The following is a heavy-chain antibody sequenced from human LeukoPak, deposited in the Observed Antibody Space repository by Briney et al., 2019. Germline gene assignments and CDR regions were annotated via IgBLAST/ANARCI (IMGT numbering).Heavy chain of an antibody. V-gene: IGHV3-74*01. CDR3: ASPGYYCDSSGYSLFP. J-gene: IGHJ5*02. Sequence: GGSLRLSCAASGFIFSNFWMHWVRQAPGKGLVWVSRINSDGSTTSYADSVKGRFTISRDNAKNTLYLQMNSLRAEDTAVYYCASPGYYCDSSGYSLFPWGQGTLVTVSS. CDR2: INSDGSTT. D-gene: IGHD3-22*01. CDR1: GFIFSNFW.